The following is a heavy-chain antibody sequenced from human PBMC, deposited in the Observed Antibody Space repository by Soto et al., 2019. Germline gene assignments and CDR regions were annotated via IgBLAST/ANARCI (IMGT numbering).Heavy chain of an antibody. J-gene: IGHJ4*02. D-gene: IGHD1-1*01. CDR2: IIPTFGTP. CDR3: AIERTAQYFYF. CDR1: GGTFSSHG. V-gene: IGHV1-69*06. Sequence: QVQLVQSGTVVQRRGSSVKVSCQASGGTFSSHGMAWVRQAPGQGLEWMGGIIPTFGTPTYAPKSQGRVTITADKSTNTSYIELSSLRSEYTCVYYCAIERTAQYFYFCGQGTLITVSS.